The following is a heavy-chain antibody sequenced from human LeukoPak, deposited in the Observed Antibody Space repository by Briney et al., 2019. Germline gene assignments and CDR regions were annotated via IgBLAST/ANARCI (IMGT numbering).Heavy chain of an antibody. V-gene: IGHV3-48*03. CDR3: ARDKDGYNPTHFDY. D-gene: IGHD5-24*01. CDR2: ISRSCSTI. J-gene: IGHJ4*02. Sequence: PGGSLRLSCAASGFTFSSYEMNWVRQAPGKGLEWVSYISRSCSTIYYTDSVKSRFTISRDNAKDSLYLQMNSLRAEDTAVYYCARDKDGYNPTHFDYWGQGTLVTVSS. CDR1: GFTFSSYE.